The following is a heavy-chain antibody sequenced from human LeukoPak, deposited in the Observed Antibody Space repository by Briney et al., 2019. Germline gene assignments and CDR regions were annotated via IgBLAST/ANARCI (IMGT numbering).Heavy chain of an antibody. V-gene: IGHV1-18*01. CDR3: ARESSGLPGTRELDY. D-gene: IGHD3-10*01. J-gene: IGHJ4*02. Sequence: GASVKVSCKASGYTFTSYGISWVRQAPGQGLEWMGWISAYNGNTNYAQKLQGRVTMTTDTSTSTAYMELRSLRSDDTAVYYCARESSGLPGTRELDYWGQGTLVTVSS. CDR2: ISAYNGNT. CDR1: GYTFTSYG.